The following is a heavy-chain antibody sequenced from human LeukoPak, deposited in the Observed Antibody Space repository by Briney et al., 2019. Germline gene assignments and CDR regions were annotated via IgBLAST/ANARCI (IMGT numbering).Heavy chain of an antibody. CDR2: ISGYDGNT. J-gene: IGHJ5*02. CDR3: ARESSNGWFDP. Sequence: ASVRLSCKTSGYTFSRFGISWVRQAPGQGLEWMGWISGYDGNTNYPQRLQGRVTIATDTSTSTAYMELRNLRSDDTAVYYCARESSNGWFDPWGQGTLVPVSS. V-gene: IGHV1-18*01. CDR1: GYTFSRFG. D-gene: IGHD2-8*01.